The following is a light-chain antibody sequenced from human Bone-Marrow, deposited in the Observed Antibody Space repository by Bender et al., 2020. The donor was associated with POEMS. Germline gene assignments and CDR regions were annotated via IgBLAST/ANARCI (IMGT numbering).Light chain of an antibody. CDR2: SSH. Sequence: QSVLTQPPSASGTPGQRVTISCSGGSSNIGAHAVNWYQHLPGTAPKLLIYSSHRRPSEVPDRFSGSRCGTSASLAISRLQSGDEADYCCAVWDDRLNGWVFGGGTKLTFL. CDR3: AVWDDRLNGWV. V-gene: IGLV1-44*01. CDR1: SSNIGAHA. J-gene: IGLJ3*02.